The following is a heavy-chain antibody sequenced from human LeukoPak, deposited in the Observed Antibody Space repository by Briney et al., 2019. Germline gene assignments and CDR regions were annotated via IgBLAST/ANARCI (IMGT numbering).Heavy chain of an antibody. J-gene: IGHJ3*02. V-gene: IGHV4-59*01. CDR2: IYYSGST. D-gene: IGHD3-10*01. Sequence: SETLSLTCTVSGGSISSYYWSWIRQPPGKGLEWIGYIYYSGSTNYNPSLKSRVTISVDTSKNQFSLKLSSVTAADTAVYYCARRSYYDAFDIWGQGTMVTVSS. CDR1: GGSISSYY. CDR3: ARRSYYDAFDI.